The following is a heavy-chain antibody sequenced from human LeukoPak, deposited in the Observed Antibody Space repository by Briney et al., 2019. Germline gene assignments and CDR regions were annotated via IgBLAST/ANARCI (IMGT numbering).Heavy chain of an antibody. CDR1: GFTFSSYE. Sequence: PGGSLRLSCAASGFTFSSYEMNWVRQAPGKGLEWVSYISSSGSTIYYADSAKGRFTISRDNAKNSLYLQMNSLRAEDTAVYYCARSPSYSSSWVGYFDYWGQGTLVTVSS. V-gene: IGHV3-48*03. CDR2: ISSSGSTI. CDR3: ARSPSYSSSWVGYFDY. D-gene: IGHD6-13*01. J-gene: IGHJ4*02.